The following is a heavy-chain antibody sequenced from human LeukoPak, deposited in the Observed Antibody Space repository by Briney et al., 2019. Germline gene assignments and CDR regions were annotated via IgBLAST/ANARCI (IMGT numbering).Heavy chain of an antibody. CDR3: ARVSSGVSVN. CDR1: GDSVSSNTVT. V-gene: IGHV6-1*01. J-gene: IGHJ4*02. Sequence: SQTLSLTCAISGDSVSSNTVTWNWIRQSPSRGLEWLGRTYFRSKWSNDYALSMKSRITINPDPSKNQFSLQLDSVTPEDTAMYYCARVSSGVSVNWGQGTLVTVSS. D-gene: IGHD3-10*01. CDR2: TYFRSKWSN.